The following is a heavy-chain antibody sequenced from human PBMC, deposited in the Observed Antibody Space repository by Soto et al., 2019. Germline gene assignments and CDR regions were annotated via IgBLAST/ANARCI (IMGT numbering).Heavy chain of an antibody. CDR1: GGTFSSYA. CDR3: ARDGQDIVVVPAAY. CDR2: IIPIFGTA. J-gene: IGHJ4*02. D-gene: IGHD2-2*01. V-gene: IGHV1-69*13. Sequence: SVKVSCKASGGTFSSYAISWVRQAPGQGLEWMGGIIPIFGTANYAQKFQGRVTITADESTSTAYMELSSLRSEDTAVYYCARDGQDIVVVPAAYWGQGTLVTVSS.